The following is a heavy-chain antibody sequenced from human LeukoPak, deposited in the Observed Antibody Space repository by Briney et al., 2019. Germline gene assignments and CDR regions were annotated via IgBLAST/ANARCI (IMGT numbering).Heavy chain of an antibody. CDR2: MSGTGDST. V-gene: IGHV3-23*01. D-gene: IGHD3-10*01. CDR3: ARDSMVRGVIIPY. Sequence: PGGSLRLSCAASGFTLSNYHMHWVRQAPGKGLEWVSAMSGTGDSTYYLDSVKGRFTISRDNSKNTLYLQMNSLRAEDTAVYYCARDSMVRGVIIPYWGQGTLVTVSS. CDR1: GFTLSNYH. J-gene: IGHJ4*02.